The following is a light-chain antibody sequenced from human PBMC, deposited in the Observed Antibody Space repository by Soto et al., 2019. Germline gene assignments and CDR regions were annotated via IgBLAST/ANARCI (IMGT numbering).Light chain of an antibody. CDR3: ATWDHSLHSLCV. CDR2: SNN. CDR1: SSNIGSNT. J-gene: IGLJ1*01. Sequence: SSNIGSNTVNWYQQLPGTAPTLLIYSNNQRPSGVPDRFSGSKSGTSASLAISGLQSEDEANYYCATWDHSLHSLCVFGTVT. V-gene: IGLV1-44*01.